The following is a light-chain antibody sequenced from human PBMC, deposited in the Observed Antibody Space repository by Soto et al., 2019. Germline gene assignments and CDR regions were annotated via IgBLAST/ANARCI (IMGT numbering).Light chain of an antibody. Sequence: DIQMTQSPSSVSASVGDRVTITCRASQGLSGSLAWYQQKPGKAPKLLMYVTSRLQSGVQSRFRGSASGTDFTLTIDSLQPEDLATYYCQQGHSWPLTFGQGTRLEIK. J-gene: IGKJ5*01. V-gene: IGKV1-12*01. CDR1: QGLSGS. CDR2: VTS. CDR3: QQGHSWPLT.